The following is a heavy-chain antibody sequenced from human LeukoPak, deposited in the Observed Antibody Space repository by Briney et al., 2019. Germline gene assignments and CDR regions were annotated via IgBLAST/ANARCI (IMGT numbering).Heavy chain of an antibody. CDR2: IYHSGST. D-gene: IGHD3-10*01. J-gene: IGHJ4*02. V-gene: IGHV4-30-2*01. CDR3: ARGWFGELLI. Sequence: SETLSLTCAVSGGSISSGGYSWSWIRQPPGKGLEWIGYIYHSGSTNYNPSLKSRVTISVDTSKNQFSLKLSSVTAADTAVYYCARGWFGELLIWGQGTLVTVSS. CDR1: GGSISSGGYS.